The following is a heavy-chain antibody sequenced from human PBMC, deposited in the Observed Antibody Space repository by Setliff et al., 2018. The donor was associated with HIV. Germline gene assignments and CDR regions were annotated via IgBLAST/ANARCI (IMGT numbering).Heavy chain of an antibody. Sequence: SETLSLTCTVSGGSISSGGYYWSWIRQHPGKGLEWIGYIYYSGSTYYNPSLKSRVTISVDTSKNQFSLKLSSVTAADTAVYYCARLDYSNYYSYYIDVWGEGTMVTVSS. CDR2: IYYSGST. CDR1: GGSISSGGYY. V-gene: IGHV4-31*03. J-gene: IGHJ6*03. CDR3: ARLDYSNYYSYYIDV. D-gene: IGHD4-4*01.